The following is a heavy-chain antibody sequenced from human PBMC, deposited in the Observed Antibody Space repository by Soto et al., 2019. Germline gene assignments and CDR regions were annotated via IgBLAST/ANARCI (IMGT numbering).Heavy chain of an antibody. Sequence: GGSLRLSCAASGFTFSSYAMSWVRQAPGKGLEWVSAISGSGGSTYYADSVKGRFTISRDNSKNTLYLQMNSLRAEDTAVYYCAKDRYPYYYGSGMDFFDYWGQGTLVTVSS. J-gene: IGHJ4*02. CDR2: ISGSGGST. CDR3: AKDRYPYYYGSGMDFFDY. CDR1: GFTFSSYA. V-gene: IGHV3-23*01. D-gene: IGHD3-10*01.